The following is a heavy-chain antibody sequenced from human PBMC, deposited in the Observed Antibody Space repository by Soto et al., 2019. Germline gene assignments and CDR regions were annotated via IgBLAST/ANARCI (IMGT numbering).Heavy chain of an antibody. CDR3: ARDGYESGGSSLVGNWFDP. V-gene: IGHV1-3*01. D-gene: IGHD6-6*01. CDR2: INAGNGNT. CDR1: RYTFTSYA. J-gene: IGHJ5*02. Sequence: GASVKVSCKASRYTFTSYAMHWVRQAPGQRLEWMGWINAGNGNTKYSQKFQGRVTITRDTSASTAYMELSSLRSEDTAVYYCARDGYESGGSSLVGNWFDPWGQGTLVTVSS.